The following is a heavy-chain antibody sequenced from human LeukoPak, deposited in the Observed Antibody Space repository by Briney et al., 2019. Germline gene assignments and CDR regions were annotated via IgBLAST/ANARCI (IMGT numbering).Heavy chain of an antibody. CDR1: GYTFTDYY. Sequence: ASVKVSCKASGYTFTDYYMRWVRQAPGQGLEWMGWINPNSGGTNYAQKFQGRVTMTRDTSISTAYMELSRLRSDDTAVYYCARDPSLQNWLLGWFDPWGQGTLVTVSS. CDR3: ARDPSLQNWLLGWFDP. D-gene: IGHD3-9*01. J-gene: IGHJ5*02. V-gene: IGHV1-2*02. CDR2: INPNSGGT.